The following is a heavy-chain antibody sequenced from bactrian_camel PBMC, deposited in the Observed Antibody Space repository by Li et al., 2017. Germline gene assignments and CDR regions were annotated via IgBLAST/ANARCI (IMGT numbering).Heavy chain of an antibody. CDR3: AADSACNTVSAAIPNY. CDR1: VDTIGRYC. CDR2: IESDGST. J-gene: IGHJ4*01. D-gene: IGHD6*01. V-gene: IGHV3S55*01. Sequence: HVQLVESGGGSVQVGGSLRLPCVASVDTIGRYCMGWFRQIPDKEREGIAGIESDGSTSYADSVRGRFTISREIYNDTIYLSMTSLKPEDTAMYFCAADSACNTVSAAIPNYGGHGTQVTVS.